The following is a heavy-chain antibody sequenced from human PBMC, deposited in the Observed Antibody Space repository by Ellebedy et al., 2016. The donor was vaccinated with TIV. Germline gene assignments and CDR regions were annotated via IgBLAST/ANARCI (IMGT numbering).Heavy chain of an antibody. D-gene: IGHD2-8*01. V-gene: IGHV4-34*01. CDR1: GGSFSGYF. J-gene: IGHJ5*02. CDR2: ISHNGNT. CDR3: ARVAIGGDNNGFPQGFDP. Sequence: MPGGSLRLSCAVYGGSFSGYFWSWIRRPPGKGLEWIGEISHNGNTNYNPSLNKRVTMSVDTSKKQFSLNLNSVTAADTAVYYCARVAIGGDNNGFPQGFDPWGQGTLVTVSS.